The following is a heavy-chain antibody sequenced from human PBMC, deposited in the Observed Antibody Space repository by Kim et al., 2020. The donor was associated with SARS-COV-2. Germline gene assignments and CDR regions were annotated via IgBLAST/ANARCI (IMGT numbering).Heavy chain of an antibody. D-gene: IGHD3-10*01. V-gene: IGHV3-33*01. J-gene: IGHJ4*02. CDR1: GFTFNSYG. CDR2: IWYDGSNK. CDR3: ARGGGGFLDY. Sequence: GGSLRLSCAASGFTFNSYGMHWVRQAPGKGLEWVAAIWYDGSNKNYADSVKGRFTISRDNSENTLYLQLNSLRDDDIALYYCARGGGGFLDYWGQGNLVTVSS.